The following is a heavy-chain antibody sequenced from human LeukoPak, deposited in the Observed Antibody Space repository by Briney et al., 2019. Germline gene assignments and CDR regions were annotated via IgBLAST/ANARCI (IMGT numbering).Heavy chain of an antibody. CDR3: ARGRRYFE. CDR1: GYTFTSYG. J-gene: IGHJ4*02. CDR2: ISAYNGNT. Sequence: ASVTVSCTASGYTFTSYGISWVRQAPGQGLEWMGWISAYNGNTNYAQKFQGRVTMTRNTSISTAYMELSSLRSEDTAVYYCARGRRYFEWGQGTLVTVSS. D-gene: IGHD3-9*01. V-gene: IGHV1-18*01.